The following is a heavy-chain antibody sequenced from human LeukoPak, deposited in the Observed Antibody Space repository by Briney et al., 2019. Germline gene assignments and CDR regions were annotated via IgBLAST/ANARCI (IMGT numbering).Heavy chain of an antibody. V-gene: IGHV3-66*01. CDR2: IYSGGSK. CDR1: GFTVSSNY. D-gene: IGHD3-16*02. Sequence: GGSLRLSCAASGFTVSSNYMSWVRQAPGKGLEWVSVIYSGGSKYYADSVKGRFTISRDNSKNTLYLQMNSLRAEDTAVYYCARGDVWGSYRYRGTYYFDYWGQGTLVTVSS. J-gene: IGHJ4*02. CDR3: ARGDVWGSYRYRGTYYFDY.